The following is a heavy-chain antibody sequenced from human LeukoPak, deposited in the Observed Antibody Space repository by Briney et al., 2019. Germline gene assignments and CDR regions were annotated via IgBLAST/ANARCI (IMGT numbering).Heavy chain of an antibody. CDR2: FDPEDGET. J-gene: IGHJ4*02. Sequence: ASVKVSCKVSGYSLTELSMHWVRQAPGKGLEWMGGFDPEDGETIYAQKFQGRVTMTEDTSTDTAYMELSSLRSEDTAVYYCATGLVGANLFHYWGQGTLVTVSS. V-gene: IGHV1-24*01. D-gene: IGHD1-26*01. CDR3: ATGLVGANLFHY. CDR1: GYSLTELS.